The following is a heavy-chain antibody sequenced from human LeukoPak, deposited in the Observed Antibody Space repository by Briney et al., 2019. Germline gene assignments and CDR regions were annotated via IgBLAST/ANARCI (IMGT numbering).Heavy chain of an antibody. D-gene: IGHD2-2*02. V-gene: IGHV4-34*01. J-gene: IGHJ4*02. CDR3: AKGHPIPDY. Sequence: SETLSLTCAVYGGSFSGYYWSWIRQPPGKGLEWIGEINHSGSTNYNPSLKSRVTISVDTSKNQFSLKLSSVTAADTAVYHCAKGHPIPDYWGQGTLVTVSS. CDR2: INHSGST. CDR1: GGSFSGYY.